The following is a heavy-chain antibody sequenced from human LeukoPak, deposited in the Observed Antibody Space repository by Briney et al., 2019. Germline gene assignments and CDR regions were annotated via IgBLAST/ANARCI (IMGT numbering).Heavy chain of an antibody. J-gene: IGHJ6*03. CDR2: IYYSGST. V-gene: IGHV4-59*11. CDR1: GSSISSHY. D-gene: IGHD5-18*01. CDR3: ARRSSYGYDYYMDV. Sequence: SETLSLTCTVSGSSISSHYWSWIRQPPGKGLEWIGYIYYSGSTNYNPSLKSRVTISVDTSKNQFSLKLSSVTAADTAVYYCARRSSYGYDYYMDVWGKGTTVTVSS.